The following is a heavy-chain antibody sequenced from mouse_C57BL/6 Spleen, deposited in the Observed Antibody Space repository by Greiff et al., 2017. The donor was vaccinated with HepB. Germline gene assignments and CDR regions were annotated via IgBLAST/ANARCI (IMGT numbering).Heavy chain of an antibody. CDR1: GFTFSSYA. V-gene: IGHV5-9-1*02. D-gene: IGHD4-1*01. J-gene: IGHJ3*01. CDR2: ISSGGDYI. CDR3: TRANWDEEAY. Sequence: EVQRVESGEGLVKPGGSLKLSCAASGFTFSSYAMSWVRQTPEKRLEWVAYISSGGDYIYYADTVKGRFTISRDNARNTLYLQMSSLKSEDTAMYYCTRANWDEEAYWGQGTLVTVSA.